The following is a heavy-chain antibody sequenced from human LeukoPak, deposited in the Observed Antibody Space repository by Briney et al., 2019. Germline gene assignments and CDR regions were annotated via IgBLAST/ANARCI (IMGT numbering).Heavy chain of an antibody. Sequence: SETLSLTCTVSGGSISSGGYYWSWIRQPPGKGLEWIGSIYYSGSTYYNPSLKSRVTISVDTSKNQFSLKLSSVTAADTAVYYCARLSATLQYYFDYWGQGTLVTVSS. CDR1: GGSISSGGYY. CDR2: IYYSGST. D-gene: IGHD2/OR15-2a*01. CDR3: ARLSATLQYYFDY. V-gene: IGHV4-30-2*03. J-gene: IGHJ4*02.